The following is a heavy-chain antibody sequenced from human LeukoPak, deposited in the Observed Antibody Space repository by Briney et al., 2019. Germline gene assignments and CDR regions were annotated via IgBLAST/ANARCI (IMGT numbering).Heavy chain of an antibody. CDR3: ARDNNGDY. J-gene: IGHJ4*02. CDR2: ISYDGSDV. V-gene: IGHV3-30*04. D-gene: IGHD2-8*01. CDR1: AFTFSNYA. Sequence: GGSLRLSCAASAFTFSNYAMHWVRQAPGRGLQWVAVISYDGSDVNCADSVKGRFTISRDNSKSTLYLQLNSLRGEDTAVYYCARDNNGDYWGQGTLVTVSS.